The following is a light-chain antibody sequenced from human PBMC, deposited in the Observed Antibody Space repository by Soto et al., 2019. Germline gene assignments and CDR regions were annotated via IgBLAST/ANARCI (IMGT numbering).Light chain of an antibody. CDR1: SSNIGAGYD. CDR3: QSYDSSLSGFPVV. J-gene: IGLJ2*01. Sequence: QSVLTQPPSVSGAPGQRVTISCTGSSSNIGAGYDVHWYQQLPGTAPKLLIYGNSNRPSGVPDRFSGSKSGTSASLAITGLQGGDEADYYCQSYDSSLSGFPVVFGGGTKLTVL. V-gene: IGLV1-40*01. CDR2: GNS.